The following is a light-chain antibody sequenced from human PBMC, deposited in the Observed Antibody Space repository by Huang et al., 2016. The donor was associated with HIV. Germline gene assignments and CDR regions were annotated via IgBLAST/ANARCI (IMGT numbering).Light chain of an antibody. CDR1: TGVATN. V-gene: IGKV3-15*01. CDR3: QQYHNWPPWT. J-gene: IGKJ1*01. Sequence: DIVLAQSPATLSVSPGERAALSCRASTGVATNLAWFQQRPGQAPRLLISGASTRANGVSARFSGSGSGTDFTLTISSLQSEDSAVYYCQQYHNWPPWTFGQGTKVEIK. CDR2: GAS.